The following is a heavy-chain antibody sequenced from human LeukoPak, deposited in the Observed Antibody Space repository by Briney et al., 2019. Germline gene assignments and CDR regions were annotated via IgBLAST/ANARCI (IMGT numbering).Heavy chain of an antibody. J-gene: IGHJ6*02. Sequence: GGSLRLSCGASGLTFSTRVMHWVRQAPGKGLEWVSAISGSGGSTYYADSVKGRFTISRDNSKNTLYLQMNSLRAEDTAVYYCAKVPWIDYYYGMDVWGQGTTVTVAS. V-gene: IGHV3-23*01. CDR2: ISGSGGST. D-gene: IGHD2-2*03. CDR3: AKVPWIDYYYGMDV. CDR1: GLTFSTRV.